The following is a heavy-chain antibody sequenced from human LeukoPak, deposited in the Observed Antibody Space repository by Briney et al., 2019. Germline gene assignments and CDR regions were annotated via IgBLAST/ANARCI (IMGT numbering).Heavy chain of an antibody. CDR2: IYYSGST. V-gene: IGHV4-59*01. Sequence: SETLSLTCTVSGGSISSYYWSWIRQPPGKGLEWIGYIYYSGSTNYNPSLKSRVTISVDTSKNQFSLKLSSVTAADTAVYYCARAQEWEPRPAPFDYWGQGTLVTVSS. D-gene: IGHD1-26*01. CDR3: ARAQEWEPRPAPFDY. CDR1: GGSISSYY. J-gene: IGHJ4*02.